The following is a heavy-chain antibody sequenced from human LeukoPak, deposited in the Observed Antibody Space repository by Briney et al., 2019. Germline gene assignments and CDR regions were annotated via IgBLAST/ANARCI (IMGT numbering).Heavy chain of an antibody. CDR3: ARATTVTTYLN. V-gene: IGHV3-30*14. J-gene: IGHJ4*02. CDR2: ISYNGGYK. Sequence: GGSLRLSCAVSGFTFTSYAIHWVRQAPGKGLEWVALISYNGGYKYYADSVKGRFTISRDNSKNTLYLQMNSLRAEDTAVYYCARATTVTTYLNWGQGTLVTVSS. D-gene: IGHD4-17*01. CDR1: GFTFTSYA.